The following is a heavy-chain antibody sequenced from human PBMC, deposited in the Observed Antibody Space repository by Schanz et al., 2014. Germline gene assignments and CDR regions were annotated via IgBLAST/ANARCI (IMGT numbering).Heavy chain of an antibody. CDR1: GGSISGHY. V-gene: IGHV4-4*07. Sequence: QLQESGPGLMKPSETLSLTCTVSGGSISGHYWSWVRQASGKGLEWIGRIFTSGSGNYNPSLGGRVTISLDMSRNQFSRSLPSVPAADTALYYCARTLAVAGGGFDYGLDVWGQGTTITVSS. CDR2: IFTSGSG. D-gene: IGHD6-19*01. J-gene: IGHJ6*02. CDR3: ARTLAVAGGGFDYGLDV.